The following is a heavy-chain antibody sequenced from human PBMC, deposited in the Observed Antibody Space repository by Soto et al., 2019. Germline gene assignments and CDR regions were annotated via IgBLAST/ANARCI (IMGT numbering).Heavy chain of an antibody. CDR2: IYAGDSDT. Sequence: RGESLKISCKGSGYIFSNYWIGWVRQMPGKGLEWMGIIYAGDSDTKYSPSFQGQVTISADKSISTAYLHWSSLEASDTAIYYCATLSYYNSYSGFDFWAQGTLVTVSS. CDR3: ATLSYYNSYSGFDF. J-gene: IGHJ4*02. CDR1: GYIFSNYW. D-gene: IGHD3-10*01. V-gene: IGHV5-51*01.